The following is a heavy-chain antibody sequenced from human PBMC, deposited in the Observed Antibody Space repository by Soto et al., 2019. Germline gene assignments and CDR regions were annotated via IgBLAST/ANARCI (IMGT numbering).Heavy chain of an antibody. J-gene: IGHJ4*01. CDR3: ARQCAADGNSEF. CDR1: GYTFTSYG. D-gene: IGHD6-13*01. V-gene: IGHV1-18*01. Sequence: ASVKVSCKASGYTFTSYGISWVRQAPGQGLEWMGWISAYNGNTNYAQKLQGRVTMTTDTSTSTAYMELRSLRSDDTAVYYCARQCAADGNSEFWGHGILVTVSS. CDR2: ISAYNGNT.